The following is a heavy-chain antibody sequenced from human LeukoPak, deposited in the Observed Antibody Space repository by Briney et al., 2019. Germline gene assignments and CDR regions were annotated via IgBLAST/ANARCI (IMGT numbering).Heavy chain of an antibody. V-gene: IGHV4-59*08. D-gene: IGHD2-21*02. CDR2: IYYSGST. CDR3: ARLAYCGGDCYSPFFDY. Sequence: SETLSLTCTVSGGSISSYYWSWIRQPPGKGLEWIGYIYYSGSTNYNPSLKSRVTISVDTSKNQFSLKLSSATAADTAVYYCARLAYCGGDCYSPFFDYWGQGTLVTVSS. CDR1: GGSISSYY. J-gene: IGHJ4*02.